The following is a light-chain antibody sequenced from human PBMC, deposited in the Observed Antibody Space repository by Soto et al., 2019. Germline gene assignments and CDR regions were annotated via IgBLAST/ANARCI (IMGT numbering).Light chain of an antibody. Sequence: EIVMTQSPATLSVSPGERATLYCKASQRISSNLAWYQQKPGQPPRLLIYGASTRASGIPARFSGSGSGTEFTITISGLQAEDFALYYCQQYNIWPPYTFGQGTQLAIK. CDR3: QQYNIWPPYT. J-gene: IGKJ2*01. V-gene: IGKV3-15*01. CDR2: GAS. CDR1: QRISSN.